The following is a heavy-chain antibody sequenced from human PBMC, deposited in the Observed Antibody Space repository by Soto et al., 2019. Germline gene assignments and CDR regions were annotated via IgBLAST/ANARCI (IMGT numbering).Heavy chain of an antibody. CDR3: ARWGCSGSNCNLNQRSFDL. V-gene: IGHV3-33*03. J-gene: IGHJ4*02. D-gene: IGHD2-15*01. CDR1: GFIFNEYG. CDR2: IWYDGSNK. Sequence: PGGSLRLSCAASGFIFNEYGMHWVRQAPGKGLEWVAVIWYDGSNKYYADSVKGRFTFSRDNSKNTMSLQMNSLRVEDTAVYYCARWGCSGSNCNLNQRSFDLWXQGTPVTVSS.